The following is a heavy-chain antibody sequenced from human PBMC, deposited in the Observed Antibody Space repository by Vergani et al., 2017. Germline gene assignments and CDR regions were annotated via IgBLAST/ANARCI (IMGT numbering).Heavy chain of an antibody. V-gene: IGHV1-46*03. D-gene: IGHD1-14*01. Sequence: QVQLVQSGAEVKKPGASVKVSCKASGYSFTTYYMHWIRQAPGQGLEWIGFINPSGGSTSYAQKFQGRVTMTRDTSMSTVYMELSSLRSEDTAVYYCARNRDSCLDYWDQGTLVAVSS. CDR2: INPSGGST. J-gene: IGHJ4*02. CDR3: ARNRDSCLDY. CDR1: GYSFTTYY.